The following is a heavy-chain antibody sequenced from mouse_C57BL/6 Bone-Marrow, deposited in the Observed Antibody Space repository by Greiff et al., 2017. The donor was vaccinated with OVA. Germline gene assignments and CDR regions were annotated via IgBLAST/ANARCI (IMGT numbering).Heavy chain of an antibody. Sequence: VQLQQSGPELVKPGASVKIPCKASGYTFTDYNMDWVKQSHGKSLEWIGDINPNNGGTIYNQKFKGKATLTVDKSSSTAYMELRSLTSEDTAVYYCARSDYGLYAMDYWGQGTSVTVSS. CDR2: INPNNGGT. D-gene: IGHD1-1*01. CDR1: GYTFTDYN. J-gene: IGHJ4*01. CDR3: ARSDYGLYAMDY. V-gene: IGHV1-18*01.